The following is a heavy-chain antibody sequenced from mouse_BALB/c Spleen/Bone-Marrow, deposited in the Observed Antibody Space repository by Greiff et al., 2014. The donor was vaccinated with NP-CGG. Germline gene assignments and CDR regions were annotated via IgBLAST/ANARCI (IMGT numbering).Heavy chain of an antibody. CDR3: ARGVDYASWFAY. Sequence: EVKLVESGGGLVQPGGSLKLSCAASGFTFSNYGMSWVRQTPDKRLEFVATINTNGGDTYYPDSVKGRFTISRDNAKNTLYLQMSSLKSEDTAMFYCARGVDYASWFAYWGQGTLVAVSA. CDR2: INTNGGDT. D-gene: IGHD2-4*01. CDR1: GFTFSNYG. V-gene: IGHV5-6-3*01. J-gene: IGHJ3*01.